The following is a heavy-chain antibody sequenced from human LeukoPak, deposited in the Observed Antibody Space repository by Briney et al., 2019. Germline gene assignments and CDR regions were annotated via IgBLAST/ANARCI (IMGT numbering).Heavy chain of an antibody. CDR3: ARATINMVRGAPLGNYYYMDV. CDR1: GGSISDAAYY. Sequence: SETLSLTCTVSGGSISDAAYYWSWIRQHPGEGLEWIGYVFYSGSTSYNPSLKSRVTISVDTSKNQFSLKLSSVTAADTAVYYCARATINMVRGAPLGNYYYMDVWGKGTTVTVSS. V-gene: IGHV4-31*03. CDR2: VFYSGST. J-gene: IGHJ6*03. D-gene: IGHD3-10*01.